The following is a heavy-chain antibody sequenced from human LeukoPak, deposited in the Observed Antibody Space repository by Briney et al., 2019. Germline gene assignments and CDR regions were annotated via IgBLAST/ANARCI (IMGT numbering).Heavy chain of an antibody. D-gene: IGHD6-6*01. CDR3: ARAGSTAARPNAFDI. CDR1: GYTFTGYY. V-gene: IGHV1-2*02. CDR2: INPNSGDT. Sequence: ASVKVSCKASGYTFTGYYMHWVRQAPGQGLEWMAWINPNSGDTDCAQKFQGRVTMTRDTSITTSYIELRSLRSDDTAVYYCARAGSTAARPNAFDIWGQGTMVTVSS. J-gene: IGHJ3*02.